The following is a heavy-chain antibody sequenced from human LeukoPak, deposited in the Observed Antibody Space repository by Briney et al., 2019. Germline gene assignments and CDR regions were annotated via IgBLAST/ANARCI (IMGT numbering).Heavy chain of an antibody. CDR1: GFTFSDYY. D-gene: IGHD3-3*01. J-gene: IGHJ4*02. V-gene: IGHV3-11*06. CDR3: AKDGAADDFWSGYYVDS. CDR2: TSSSGYT. Sequence: KTGGSLRLSCAASGFTFSDYYMSWIRQAPGKGLDWVSYTSSSGYTYYADSVKGRFTISRDNAKNSLYLQMNSLRAEDTAVYYCAKDGAADDFWSGYYVDSWGQGTLVTVSS.